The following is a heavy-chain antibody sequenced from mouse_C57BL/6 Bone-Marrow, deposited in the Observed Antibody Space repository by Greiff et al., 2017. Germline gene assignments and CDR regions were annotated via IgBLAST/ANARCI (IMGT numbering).Heavy chain of an antibody. D-gene: IGHD1-1*01. V-gene: IGHV1-63*01. CDR1: GYTFTNYW. Sequence: QVQLQQPGAELVRPGTSVKMSCKASGYTFTNYWIGWAKQRPGHGLEWIGDIYPGGGYTNYNEKFKGKATLTADKSSSTAYMQFSSLTAEDSAIYDCARRDYYGSSYAMDYWGQGTSVTVSS. J-gene: IGHJ4*01. CDR2: IYPGGGYT. CDR3: ARRDYYGSSYAMDY.